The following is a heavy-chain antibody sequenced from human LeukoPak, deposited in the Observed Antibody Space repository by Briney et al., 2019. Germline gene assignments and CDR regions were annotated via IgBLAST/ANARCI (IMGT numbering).Heavy chain of an antibody. Sequence: GGSLRLSCAASGLTFSSYAMSWVRQAPGKGRVWVSRIKTDGSSTSYADSVKGRFTISRDNAKNTVYLQMNSLRAEDTAVYYCVRDPHYFDTSGSDYFDYWGQGTLVTVSS. CDR2: IKTDGSST. J-gene: IGHJ4*02. CDR1: GLTFSSYA. V-gene: IGHV3-74*01. D-gene: IGHD3-22*01. CDR3: VRDPHYFDTSGSDYFDY.